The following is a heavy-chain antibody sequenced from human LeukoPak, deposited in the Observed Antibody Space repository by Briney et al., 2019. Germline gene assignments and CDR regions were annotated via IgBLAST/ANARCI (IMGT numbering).Heavy chain of an antibody. CDR3: TTDMYYDFWSGYYDY. CDR2: IKSKTDGGTT. V-gene: IGHV3-15*01. J-gene: IGHJ4*02. D-gene: IGHD3-3*01. Sequence: PGGSLRLSCAASGFTFSNAWMSWVRQAPGKGLEWVGRIKSKTDGGTTDYAAPVNGRFTISRDDSKNTLYLQMNSLKTEDTAVYYCTTDMYYDFWSGYYDYWGQGTLVTVSS. CDR1: GFTFSNAW.